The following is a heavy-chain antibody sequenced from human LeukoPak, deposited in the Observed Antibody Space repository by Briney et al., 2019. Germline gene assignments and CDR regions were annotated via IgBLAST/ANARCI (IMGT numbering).Heavy chain of an antibody. V-gene: IGHV4-59*08. CDR3: ARQVAATGNDY. CDR1: GGSFSGYY. D-gene: IGHD6-25*01. CDR2: IYYSGST. Sequence: SETLSLTCAVYGGSFSGYYWSWIRQPPGKGLEWIGYIYYSGSTNYNPSLKSRVTISVDTSKNQFSLKLSSVTAADTAVYYCARQVAATGNDYWGQGTLVTVSS. J-gene: IGHJ4*02.